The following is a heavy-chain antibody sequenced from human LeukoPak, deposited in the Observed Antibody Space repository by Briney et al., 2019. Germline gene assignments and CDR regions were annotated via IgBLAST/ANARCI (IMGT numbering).Heavy chain of an antibody. D-gene: IGHD2-8*01. V-gene: IGHV3-23*01. CDR1: GYAFSSHG. J-gene: IGHJ4*02. CDR3: AKVSVCFRCYFDY. CDR2: INGAGDHT. Sequence: PGGSLRLSCAASGYAFSSHGLTWVRQAPGKGLEWVATINGAGDHTVYAETVKGRFTISRDNSKNMLYLQMNTLRAEDTAIYSCAKVSVCFRCYFDYWGQGVLVTVSS.